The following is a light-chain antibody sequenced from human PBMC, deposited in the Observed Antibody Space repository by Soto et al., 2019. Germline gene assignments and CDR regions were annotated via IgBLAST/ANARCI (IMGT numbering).Light chain of an antibody. CDR3: NSHTSGDFRV. V-gene: IGLV2-14*01. J-gene: IGLJ1*01. Sequence: QSPLTQPASVSGSPGQSITISCTGTSSDVGRYNHVSWYQHHPGKAPKLIISEVSNRPSGVSNRFSGSKSGYTASLTISGLQAEDEADYYCNSHTSGDFRVFGTGTKVTVL. CDR2: EVS. CDR1: SSDVGRYNH.